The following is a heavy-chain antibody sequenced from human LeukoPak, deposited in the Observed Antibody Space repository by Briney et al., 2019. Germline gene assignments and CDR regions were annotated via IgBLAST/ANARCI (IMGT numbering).Heavy chain of an antibody. CDR3: ARGGIQLWLRYYFDY. V-gene: IGHV1-18*01. D-gene: IGHD5-18*01. CDR1: GYTFTSYG. Sequence: ASVKVSCKASGYTFTSYGISWVRQAPGQGLEWMGRINPNSGNTNYAQKLQGRVTMTTDTSTSTAYMELRSLRSDDTAVYYCARGGIQLWLRYYFDYWGQGTLVTVSS. CDR2: INPNSGNT. J-gene: IGHJ4*02.